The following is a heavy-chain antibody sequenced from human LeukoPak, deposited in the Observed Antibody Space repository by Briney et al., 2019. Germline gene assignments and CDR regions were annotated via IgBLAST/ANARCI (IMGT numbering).Heavy chain of an antibody. CDR1: GDSISNFY. CDR2: VYSSGST. V-gene: IGHV4-4*07. J-gene: IGHJ4*01. Sequence: PSETLAHTCTVSGDSISNFYWSWIRQPAEKGLEWIGRVYSSGSTNYNPSLKSRVSMSVDTSKNQYSLRLISVTAADTAVYYCARAGFGIGWHYFDYWSRGSLVSVSS. CDR3: ARAGFGIGWHYFDY. D-gene: IGHD6-19*01.